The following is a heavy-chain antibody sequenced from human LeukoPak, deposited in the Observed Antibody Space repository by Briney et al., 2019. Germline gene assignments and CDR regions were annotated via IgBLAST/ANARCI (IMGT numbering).Heavy chain of an antibody. CDR1: GFTFSSYS. J-gene: IGHJ4*02. D-gene: IGHD2-2*01. Sequence: GGSLRLSCAASGFTFSSYSMNWVRQAPGKGLEWVSYISSSSSTIYYADSVKGRFTISRDNAKNSLYLQMNRLRAEDTAVYYCARAGAEDIVVVPAAPFDYWGQGTLVTVSS. CDR3: ARAGAEDIVVVPAAPFDY. CDR2: ISSSSSTI. V-gene: IGHV3-48*04.